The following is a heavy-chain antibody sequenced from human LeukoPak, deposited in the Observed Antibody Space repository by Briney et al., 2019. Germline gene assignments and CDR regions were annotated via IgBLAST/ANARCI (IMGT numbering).Heavy chain of an antibody. Sequence: ASVKVSCKASGYTFTSYGISWVRQAPGQGLEWMGWISAYNGNTNYAQKLQGTVTMTTDTSTSTAYMELRSLRSDDTAVYYCARATSAGYSSGWSLLYYFDYWGQRSLLTVFS. CDR1: GYTFTSYG. CDR3: ARATSAGYSSGWSLLYYFDY. J-gene: IGHJ4*01. D-gene: IGHD6-19*01. CDR2: ISAYNGNT. V-gene: IGHV1-18*01.